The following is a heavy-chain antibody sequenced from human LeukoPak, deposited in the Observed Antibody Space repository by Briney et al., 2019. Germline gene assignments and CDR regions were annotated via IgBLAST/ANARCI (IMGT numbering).Heavy chain of an antibody. CDR2: ISYDGSNK. CDR3: AREYYYDSSGFDY. J-gene: IGHJ4*02. D-gene: IGHD3-22*01. V-gene: IGHV3-30-3*01. CDR1: GFTLSNYV. Sequence: GGSLRLSCAASGFTLSNYVMYWVRQAPGKGLEWVAVISYDGSNKYYADSVKGRFTISRDNSKNTLYLQMNSLRAEDTAVYFCAREYYYDSSGFDYWGQGTLVTVSS.